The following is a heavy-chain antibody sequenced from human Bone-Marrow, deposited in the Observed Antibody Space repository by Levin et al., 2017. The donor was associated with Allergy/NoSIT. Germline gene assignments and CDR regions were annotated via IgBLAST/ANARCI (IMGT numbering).Heavy chain of an antibody. D-gene: IGHD6-25*01. Sequence: GESLKISCRAYGYSLTDYWIGWARQMPGKGLEWVGIIFPGDSAATYSPPFQGQVTISVDISISTAYLHWSSLKASDTAKYFRASRHGLMRPDSYHHGLDVWGQGTTVTVSS. CDR2: IFPGDSAA. V-gene: IGHV5-51*01. J-gene: IGHJ6*02. CDR3: ASRHGLMRPDSYHHGLDV. CDR1: GYSLTDYW.